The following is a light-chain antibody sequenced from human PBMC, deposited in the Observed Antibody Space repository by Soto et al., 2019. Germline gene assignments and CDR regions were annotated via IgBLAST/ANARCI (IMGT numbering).Light chain of an antibody. J-gene: IGKJ5*01. Sequence: EIVMTQSPGTLSVSPGERATLSCRAGQGVTTNFAWYQQKSGQSPRLLIYDVSIRATGVPARFSGTGSETDFTLTISGLHSEDSAVYFCQQYNNWPFSFGQGTRLEIK. CDR3: QQYNNWPFS. CDR1: QGVTTN. V-gene: IGKV3-15*01. CDR2: DVS.